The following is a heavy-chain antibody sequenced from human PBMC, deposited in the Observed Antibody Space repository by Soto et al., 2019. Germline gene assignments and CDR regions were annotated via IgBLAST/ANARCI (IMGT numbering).Heavy chain of an antibody. V-gene: IGHV4-59*08. CDR2: IYYSGTT. Sequence: QVQLQESGPGLVKPSETLSLTCTVSGGSISGYYWSWIRQPPGKGLEWIGYIYYSGTTNYNPSLKSRVTISVDTSKNQFSLKLSSVTAADTAVYYCARRPGASTERWGSFDYWGQGTLVTVSS. J-gene: IGHJ4*02. CDR3: ARRPGASTERWGSFDY. CDR1: GGSISGYY. D-gene: IGHD3-16*01.